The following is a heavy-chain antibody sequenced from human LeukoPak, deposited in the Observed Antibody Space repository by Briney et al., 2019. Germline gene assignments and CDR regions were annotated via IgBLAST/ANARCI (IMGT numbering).Heavy chain of an antibody. CDR2: IYPGDSDT. CDR1: GYRFTSYW. CDR3: ARRGTSLGNWFDP. J-gene: IGHJ5*02. D-gene: IGHD2-2*01. Sequence: GESLQISCKGSGYRFTSYWIGWVRQMPGKGLEWMGIIYPGDSDTRYSPSFQGQVTISADKSISTAYLQWSSLKASDTAMYYCARRGTSLGNWFDPWGQGTLVTVSS. V-gene: IGHV5-51*01.